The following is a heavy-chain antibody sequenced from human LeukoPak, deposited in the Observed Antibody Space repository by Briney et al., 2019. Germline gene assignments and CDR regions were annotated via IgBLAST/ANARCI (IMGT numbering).Heavy chain of an antibody. D-gene: IGHD6-13*01. V-gene: IGHV1-18*01. CDR3: ARDRVGYSSSWYADY. CDR2: ISAYSGNT. J-gene: IGHJ4*02. Sequence: ASVKVSCKASGYTFTSYGISWVRQAPGQGLEWMGWISAYSGNTNYAQKLQGRVTMTTDTSTSTAYMELRSLRSDDTAVYYCARDRVGYSSSWYADYWGQGTLVTVSS. CDR1: GYTFTSYG.